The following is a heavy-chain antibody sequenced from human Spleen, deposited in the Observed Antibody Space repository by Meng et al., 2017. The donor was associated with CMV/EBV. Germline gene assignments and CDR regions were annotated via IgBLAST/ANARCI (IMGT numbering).Heavy chain of an antibody. V-gene: IGHV3-69-1*01. D-gene: IGHD7-27*01. J-gene: IGHJ6*02. CDR3: VRGGRTGYYYGLDV. CDR1: GFTFSDYT. CDR2: INSIYHI. Sequence: GESLKISCAASGFTFSDYTMNWVLQAPGKGLEWVSCINSIYHIFYADSVKGRFSISRDNARKALYLQMNSMGVEDTAVYYCVRGGRTGYYYGLDVWGQGTTVTVSS.